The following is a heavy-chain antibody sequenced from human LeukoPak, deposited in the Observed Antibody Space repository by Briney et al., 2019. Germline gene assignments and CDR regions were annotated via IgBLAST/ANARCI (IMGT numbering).Heavy chain of an antibody. D-gene: IGHD3-3*01. CDR1: GFTFSSYA. Sequence: KPGGSLRLSCAASGFTFSSYAMSWVRQAPGKGLEWVSSISSSSSYIYYADSVKGRFTISRDNAKNSLYLQMNSLRAEDTAVYYCARCITIFGVVQYYFDYWGQGTLVTVSS. V-gene: IGHV3-21*01. J-gene: IGHJ4*02. CDR3: ARCITIFGVVQYYFDY. CDR2: ISSSSSYI.